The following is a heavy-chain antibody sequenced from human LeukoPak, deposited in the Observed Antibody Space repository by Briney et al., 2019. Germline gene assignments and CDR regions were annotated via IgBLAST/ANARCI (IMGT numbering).Heavy chain of an antibody. CDR3: AKGRNTMVRVVIPYYFGY. CDR1: GLTFSSYA. J-gene: IGHJ4*02. Sequence: GGSLRLSCAASGLTFSSYAMSWVRQAPGKGLEWVSAISGSGGSTYYADSVKGRFTISRDNSKNTLYLQMNSLRAEDTAVYYCAKGRNTMVRVVIPYYFGYWGQGNLVTVSS. D-gene: IGHD3-10*01. CDR2: ISGSGGST. V-gene: IGHV3-23*01.